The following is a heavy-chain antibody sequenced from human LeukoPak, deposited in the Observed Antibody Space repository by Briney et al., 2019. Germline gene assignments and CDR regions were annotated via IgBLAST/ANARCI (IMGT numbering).Heavy chain of an antibody. CDR3: VRLDSSALDWFDP. CDR2: IYYSGST. CDR1: GGSISSYY. J-gene: IGHJ5*02. D-gene: IGHD3-22*01. Sequence: SETLSLTCTVSGGSISSYYWSWIRQPPGKGLEWIGYIYYSGSTNYNPSLKSRVTISVDTSKNQFSLKLSSVTAADTAVYYCVRLDSSALDWFDPWGQGTLVTVSS. V-gene: IGHV4-59*08.